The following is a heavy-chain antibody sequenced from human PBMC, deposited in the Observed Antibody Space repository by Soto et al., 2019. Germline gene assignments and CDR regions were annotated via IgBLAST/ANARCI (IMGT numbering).Heavy chain of an antibody. CDR3: VRDSGAKLSSS. CDR2: IVPIYRTA. V-gene: IGHV1-69*13. J-gene: IGHJ4*02. Sequence: SVKVSCKASGGTFSSYRINWVRQAPGQGLKWVGGIVPIYRTADYAQKFQGRVTITADESARTSYMELRSLKSQDTAVYYCVRDSGAKLSSSWGQGTLVTVSS. CDR1: GGTFSSYR. D-gene: IGHD6-13*01.